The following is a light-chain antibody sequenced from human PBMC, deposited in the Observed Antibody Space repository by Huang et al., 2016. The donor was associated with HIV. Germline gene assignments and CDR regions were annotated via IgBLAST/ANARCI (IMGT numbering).Light chain of an antibody. CDR1: QSISSY. CDR3: QQSYSTLLFT. V-gene: IGKV1-39*01. J-gene: IGKJ3*01. Sequence: DIQMTQSPSSLSASVGDRVTITCRASQSISSYLNWYQQKPGKAPKLLIYAASSLQSGVPSRFSGSGSGTDFTLTISSLQPEDFATYYCQQSYSTLLFTFGPGTKVDI. CDR2: AAS.